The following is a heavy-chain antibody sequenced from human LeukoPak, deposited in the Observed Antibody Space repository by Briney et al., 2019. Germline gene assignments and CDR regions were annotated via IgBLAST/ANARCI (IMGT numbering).Heavy chain of an antibody. J-gene: IGHJ4*02. CDR2: ISGSGGST. CDR3: AKVRKSNYAYVGYFDY. Sequence: PGGSLRLSCAASGFTFTSYAMSWVRQAPGKGLEWVSAISGSGGSTYYADSVKGRFTISRDNSKNTLYLQMNSLRAEDTAVYYCAKVRKSNYAYVGYFDYWGQGTLVTVSS. CDR1: GFTFTSYA. D-gene: IGHD4-11*01. V-gene: IGHV3-23*01.